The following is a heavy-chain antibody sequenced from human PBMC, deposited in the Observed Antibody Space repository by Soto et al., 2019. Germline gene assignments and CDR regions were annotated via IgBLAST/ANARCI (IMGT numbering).Heavy chain of an antibody. J-gene: IGHJ4*02. D-gene: IGHD6-19*01. CDR3: AKDSVMAEYSSGWYGAGVSELFDY. V-gene: IGHV3-30*18. CDR1: GFTFSSYG. CDR2: ISYDGSNK. Sequence: QVQLVESGGGVVQPGRSLRLSCAASGFTFSSYGMHWVRQAPGKGLEWVAVISYDGSNKYYADSVKGRFTISRDNSKNTLYLQMNSLRAEDTAVYYCAKDSVMAEYSSGWYGAGVSELFDYWGQGTLVTVSS.